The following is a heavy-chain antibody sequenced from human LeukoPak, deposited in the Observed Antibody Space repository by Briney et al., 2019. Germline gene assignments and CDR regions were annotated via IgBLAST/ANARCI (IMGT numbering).Heavy chain of an antibody. D-gene: IGHD6-19*01. Sequence: ASVKVSCKASGDTFTGYYVHWVRQAPGQGLEWMGRIHPNTGSTHYAEKFESRATMTRDTSITTAYMELTRLRSDDTAVYYCARAPLYTSGWYYFNSWGQGTLVTVSS. CDR3: ARAPLYTSGWYYFNS. CDR1: GDTFTGYY. CDR2: IHPNTGST. V-gene: IGHV1-2*06. J-gene: IGHJ4*02.